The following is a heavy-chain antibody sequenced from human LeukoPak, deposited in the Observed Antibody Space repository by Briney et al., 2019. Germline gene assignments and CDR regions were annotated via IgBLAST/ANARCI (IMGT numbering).Heavy chain of an antibody. CDR3: AKVSIGAPVSSTDTDHVY. J-gene: IGHJ4*02. CDR1: GLSFSSYG. Sequence: PGGSLRLFCGACGLSFSSYGMHRGRRAPGERVEGVAVILYDGSNKYYAYSVKGRFTISRDNSKNTLYMQMNSLRAEDTAVYYCAKVSIGAPVSSTDTDHVYWGQGTLVTVSS. CDR2: ILYDGSNK. V-gene: IGHV3-30*18. D-gene: IGHD3-10*01.